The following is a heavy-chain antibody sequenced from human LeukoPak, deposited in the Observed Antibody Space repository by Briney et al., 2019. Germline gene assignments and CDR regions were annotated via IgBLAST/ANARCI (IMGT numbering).Heavy chain of an antibody. D-gene: IGHD3-22*01. CDR2: INHSGST. Sequence: SETLSLTCAVYGGSFSGYYWSWIRQPPGKGLEWIGEINHSGSTNYNPSLKSRVTISVDTSKNQFSLKLSSVTAADTAVYYCARGHYYDSSGTSGIDYWGQGTLVTVSS. V-gene: IGHV4-34*01. CDR3: ARGHYYDSSGTSGIDY. J-gene: IGHJ4*02. CDR1: GGSFSGYY.